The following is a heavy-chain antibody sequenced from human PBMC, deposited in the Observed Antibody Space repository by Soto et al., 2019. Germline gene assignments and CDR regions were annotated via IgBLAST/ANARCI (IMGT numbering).Heavy chain of an antibody. D-gene: IGHD3-10*01. Sequence: QVHLQESGPGLVKPSQTLSLTCTVSGGSISSGDYYWSWIRQPPGKGLEWIGYSYYSETTYYNPSHKSRATISVDTYKIKNSLKLSSVTAADTDEDYCARVWSWFDPWGQGTLVTVSS. CDR2: SYYSETT. V-gene: IGHV4-30-4*01. CDR1: GGSISSGDYY. CDR3: ARVWSWFDP. J-gene: IGHJ5*02.